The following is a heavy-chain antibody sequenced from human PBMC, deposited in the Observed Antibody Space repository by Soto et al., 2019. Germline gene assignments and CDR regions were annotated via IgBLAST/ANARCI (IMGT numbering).Heavy chain of an antibody. CDR3: ATARSGGITGTTSVFDP. D-gene: IGHD1-7*01. CDR1: GYTLTELS. CDR2: FDPEDGET. Sequence: ASVKVSCKVSGYTLTELSMHWVRQAPGKGLEWMGGFDPEDGETIYAQKFQGRVTMTEDTSTDTAYMELSSLRSEDTAVYYCATARSGGITGTTSVFDPWGQGTLVTVSS. V-gene: IGHV1-24*01. J-gene: IGHJ5*02.